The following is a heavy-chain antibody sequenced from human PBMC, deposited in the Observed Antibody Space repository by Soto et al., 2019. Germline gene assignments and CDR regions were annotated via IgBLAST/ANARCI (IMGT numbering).Heavy chain of an antibody. V-gene: IGHV3-43*01. CDR2: ISWDGNSA. J-gene: IGHJ4*02. CDR1: GFTFDDYT. Sequence: EVQLVQSGGVVVQPGGSLRLSCAASGFTFDDYTMFWVRQGPGKGLEWVSFISWDGNSAYYADSVKGRFTISGDNSKSSLYLQLNSLRTEDTALYYCAKGLVGATSYFDNWGLGTLVTVSS. CDR3: AKGLVGATSYFDN. D-gene: IGHD1-26*01.